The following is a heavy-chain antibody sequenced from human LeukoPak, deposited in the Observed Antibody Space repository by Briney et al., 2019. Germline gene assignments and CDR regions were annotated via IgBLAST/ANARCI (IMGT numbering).Heavy chain of an antibody. J-gene: IGHJ1*01. CDR2: INHSGST. CDR1: GGSFSGYY. Sequence: SETLSLTRAVYGGSFSGYYWSWIRQPPGKGLEWIGEINHSGSTNYNPSLKSRVTISVDTSKNQFSLKLSSVTAADTAVYYCARRWYSSSWYAYFQHWGQGTLVTVSS. D-gene: IGHD6-13*01. V-gene: IGHV4-34*01. CDR3: ARRWYSSSWYAYFQH.